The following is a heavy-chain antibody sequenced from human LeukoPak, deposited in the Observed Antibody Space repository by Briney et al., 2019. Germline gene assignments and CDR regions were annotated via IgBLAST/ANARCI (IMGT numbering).Heavy chain of an antibody. J-gene: IGHJ6*04. V-gene: IGHV3-11*06. CDR3: AAPYYYGSGSLLNYYYGMDV. CDR2: IISRIDDT. D-gene: IGHD3-10*01. CDR1: GFTFSDYY. Sequence: GGSLRLSCEASGFTFSDYYMSWIRQVPGKGLEWLSYIISRIDDTHYADSVKGRFTISRDNAKNSLYLQMNSPRAEDTAVYYCAAPYYYGSGSLLNYYYGMDVWGRGTTVTVSS.